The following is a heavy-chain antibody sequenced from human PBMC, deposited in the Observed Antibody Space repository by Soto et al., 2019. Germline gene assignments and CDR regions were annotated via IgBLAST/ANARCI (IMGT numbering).Heavy chain of an antibody. CDR3: AKDCSSTSCLDY. CDR1: GYTFTGYY. Sequence: ASVKVSCKASGYTFTGYYIHWVRQAPGQGLEYMGWINPNSGGTNYAQKFQGRVTMTRDTSTSTVYMELSSLRSEDTAVYYCAKDCSSTSCLDYWGQGTLVTVSS. CDR2: INPNSGGT. V-gene: IGHV1-2*02. J-gene: IGHJ4*02. D-gene: IGHD2-2*01.